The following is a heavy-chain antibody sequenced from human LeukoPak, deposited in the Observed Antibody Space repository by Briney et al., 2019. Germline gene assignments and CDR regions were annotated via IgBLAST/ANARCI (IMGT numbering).Heavy chain of an antibody. J-gene: IGHJ4*02. CDR3: ARQRAAADGYFDY. Sequence: GESLRISCKGSGYSFTSYWIGWVRQMPGKGLEWMGIIYPGDSDTRYSPSFQGQVTISADKSISTAYLQWSSLKASDTAMYYCARQRAAADGYFDYWGQGTLVTVSS. D-gene: IGHD6-13*01. V-gene: IGHV5-51*01. CDR1: GYSFTSYW. CDR2: IYPGDSDT.